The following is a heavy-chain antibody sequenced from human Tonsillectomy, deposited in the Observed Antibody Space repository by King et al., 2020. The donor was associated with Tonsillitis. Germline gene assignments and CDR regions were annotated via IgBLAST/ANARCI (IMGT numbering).Heavy chain of an antibody. J-gene: IGHJ6*02. D-gene: IGHD4-17*01. CDR2: MNPNSGNT. CDR1: GYTFTRYD. CDR3: ARAPSVTEYYYYYYGMDV. V-gene: IGHV1-8*01. Sequence: VQLVQSGAEVKKPGASVKVSCKASGYTFTRYDINWVRQATGQGLEWMGWMNPNSGNTGYAQKFQCRVTMTRNTSISTAYMELSSLRSEDTAVYYCARAPSVTEYYYYYYGMDVWGQGTTVTVSS.